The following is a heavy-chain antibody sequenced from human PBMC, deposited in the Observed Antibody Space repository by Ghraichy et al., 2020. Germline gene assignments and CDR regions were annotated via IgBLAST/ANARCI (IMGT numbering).Heavy chain of an antibody. CDR2: IKVDGSDK. D-gene: IGHD4-11*01. J-gene: IGHJ4*02. Sequence: GESLNISCAASGFTFTNYYMTWVRQAPGKGLEWVANIKVDGSDKFYLDSVKGRFTISRDNAKNSLYLQMNSLRAEDTAVYYCAREGEMTTVTTGFDYWGQGTLVTVSS. CDR1: GFTFTNYY. V-gene: IGHV3-7*03. CDR3: AREGEMTTVTTGFDY.